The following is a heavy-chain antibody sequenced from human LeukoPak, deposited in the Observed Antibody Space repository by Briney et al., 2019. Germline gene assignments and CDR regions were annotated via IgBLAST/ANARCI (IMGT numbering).Heavy chain of an antibody. CDR1: GGSFSDYY. J-gene: IGHJ4*02. Sequence: SETLSLTCAVSGGSFSDYYWSWIRQSPGRGLEWIGEINQGGSTDYNPSLKNRVIISMDTSKTQFSLNLSSVTAADTAVYYCARDYDSSGYYPFYWGQGTPVTVSS. D-gene: IGHD3-22*01. CDR3: ARDYDSSGYYPFY. CDR2: INQGGST. V-gene: IGHV4-34*01.